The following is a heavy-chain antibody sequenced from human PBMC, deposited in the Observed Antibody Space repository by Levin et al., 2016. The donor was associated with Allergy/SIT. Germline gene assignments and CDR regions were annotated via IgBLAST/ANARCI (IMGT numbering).Heavy chain of an antibody. D-gene: IGHD3-10*01. J-gene: IGHJ4*02. CDR3: ARDPADGSGSYYDY. CDR2: IYYSGST. CDR1: GGSISSYY. V-gene: IGHV4-59*12. Sequence: SETLSLTCTVSGGSISSYYWSWIRQPPGKGLEWIGYIYYSGSTNYNPSLKSRVTISVDKSKNQFSLKLSSVTAADTAVYYCARDPADGSGSYYDYWGQGTLVTVSS.